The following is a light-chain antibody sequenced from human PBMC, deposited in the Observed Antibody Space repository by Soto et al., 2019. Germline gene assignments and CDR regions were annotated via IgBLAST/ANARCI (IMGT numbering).Light chain of an antibody. CDR3: QQTNSFPYT. J-gene: IGKJ2*01. CDR1: QGISRF. Sequence: DIQMTQSPSSVSASVGDRVTITCRASQGISRFLAWYQHKSGKASKFLIYAASSLQSGVLSRFSGSGSGTDFTLTINSLQPEDFATYYCQQTNSFPYTFGQGTKVDIK. V-gene: IGKV1-12*01. CDR2: AAS.